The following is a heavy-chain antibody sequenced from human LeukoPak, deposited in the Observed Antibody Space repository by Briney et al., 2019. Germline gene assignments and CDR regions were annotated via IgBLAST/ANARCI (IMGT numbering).Heavy chain of an antibody. CDR3: ARGYYYDSSGYSPDY. CDR1: GYTFTGYY. CDR2: INPNSGGT. Sequence: GASVKVSCKASGYTFTGYYMHWVRQAPGQGLEWMGWINPNSGGTNYAQKFQGRVTMTRDTSISTAYVELSRLRSDDTAVYYCARGYYYDSSGYSPDYWGQGTLVTVSS. V-gene: IGHV1-2*02. J-gene: IGHJ4*02. D-gene: IGHD3-22*01.